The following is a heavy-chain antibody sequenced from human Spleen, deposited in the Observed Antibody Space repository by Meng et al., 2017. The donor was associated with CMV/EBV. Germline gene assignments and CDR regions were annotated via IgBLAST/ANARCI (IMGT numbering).Heavy chain of an antibody. Sequence: YYIHWLRQAPGQGLEWMGWISPNSGDPNYAQKFQGRVTMTRETSISTVYMELTRLRSDDTAVYYCARMRQTYYDFWSGYYTDNWFDPWGQGTLVTVSS. V-gene: IGHV1-2*02. CDR3: ARMRQTYYDFWSGYYTDNWFDP. CDR1: YY. D-gene: IGHD3-3*01. J-gene: IGHJ5*02. CDR2: ISPNSGDP.